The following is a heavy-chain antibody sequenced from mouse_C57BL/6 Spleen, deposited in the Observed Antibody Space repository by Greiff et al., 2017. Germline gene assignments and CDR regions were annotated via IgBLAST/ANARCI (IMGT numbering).Heavy chain of an antibody. V-gene: IGHV3-8*01. CDR2: ISYSGST. CDR1: GYSFTSDY. CDR3: ARGITGRAFDY. Sequence: EVKLLESGPGLVKPSQSLSLTCSVTGYSFTSDYWNWIRKFPGNKLEYMGYISYSGSTYYNPSLKSRISITRDTSTNQYYLQLNSVTTEDTATYYGARGITGRAFDYWGQGTTLTVSA. J-gene: IGHJ2*01. D-gene: IGHD4-1*01.